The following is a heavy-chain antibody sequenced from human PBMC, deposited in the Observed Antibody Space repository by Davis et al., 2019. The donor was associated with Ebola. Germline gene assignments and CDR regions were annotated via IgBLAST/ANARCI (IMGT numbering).Heavy chain of an antibody. CDR1: GFTFSSYA. Sequence: PSETLSLTCAASGFTFSSYAMSWVRQAPGKGLEWVSAISGSGGSTYYADSVKGRFTISRDNSKNTLYLQMNSLRAEDTAVYYCAKNVGWFGESHWGQGTLVTVSS. J-gene: IGHJ4*02. D-gene: IGHD3-10*01. CDR2: ISGSGGST. CDR3: AKNVGWFGESH. V-gene: IGHV3-23*01.